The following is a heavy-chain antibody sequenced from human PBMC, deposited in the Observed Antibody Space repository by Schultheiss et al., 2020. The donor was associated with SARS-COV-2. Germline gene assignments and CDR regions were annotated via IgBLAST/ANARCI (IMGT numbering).Heavy chain of an antibody. D-gene: IGHD6-19*01. V-gene: IGHV1-69*13. CDR1: VGTFDTYS. CDR3: AKKVGAVADY. J-gene: IGHJ4*02. Sequence: SVKVSCKASVGTFDTYSFSWVRQAPGQGLEWMGGILPIFTTPNYAQKFQGRVTITADESTNTAYMELSRLTFEDTAVYYCAKKVGAVADYWGQGILVTVSS. CDR2: ILPIFTTP.